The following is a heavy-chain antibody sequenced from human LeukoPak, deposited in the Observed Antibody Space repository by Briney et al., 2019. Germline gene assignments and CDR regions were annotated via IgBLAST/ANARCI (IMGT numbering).Heavy chain of an antibody. J-gene: IGHJ3*02. D-gene: IGHD3-9*01. Sequence: ASVKVSCKASGGTSSSYAISWVRQAPGQGLEWMGGIIPIFGTANYAQKFQGRVTITADESTSTAYMELSSLRSEDTAVYYCARDFSPSTFDWLSSDDAFDIWGQGTMVTVSS. CDR2: IIPIFGTA. V-gene: IGHV1-69*13. CDR1: GGTSSSYA. CDR3: ARDFSPSTFDWLSSDDAFDI.